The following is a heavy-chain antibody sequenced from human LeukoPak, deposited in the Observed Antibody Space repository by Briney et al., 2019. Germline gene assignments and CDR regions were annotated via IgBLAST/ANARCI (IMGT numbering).Heavy chain of an antibody. J-gene: IGHJ6*03. D-gene: IGHD5-18*01. V-gene: IGHV1-69*05. Sequence: SVKVSCKASGGTFSSYAISWVRQAPGQGLEWMGGIISIFGTANYAQKFQGRVTITTDESTSTAYMELSSLRSEDTAVYYCARDPLEAAMAPYYYYYMDVWGKGTTVTVSS. CDR1: GGTFSSYA. CDR2: IISIFGTA. CDR3: ARDPLEAAMAPYYYYYMDV.